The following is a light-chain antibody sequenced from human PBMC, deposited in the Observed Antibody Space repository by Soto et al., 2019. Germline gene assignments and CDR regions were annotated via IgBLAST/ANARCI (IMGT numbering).Light chain of an antibody. Sequence: SLSASVGDRVTITCRASQGISSYLAWYQQKPGKAPKLLIYAASTLQSGVPSRFSGSGSGTDFTLTISSLQPEDFATYYCQQLNSYPWTFGQGTKVDIK. CDR3: QQLNSYPWT. CDR1: QGISSY. J-gene: IGKJ1*01. V-gene: IGKV1-9*01. CDR2: AAS.